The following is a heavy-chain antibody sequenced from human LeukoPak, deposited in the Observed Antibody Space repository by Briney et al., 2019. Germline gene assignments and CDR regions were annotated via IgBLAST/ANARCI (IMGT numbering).Heavy chain of an antibody. CDR3: AGGYYDFWSGYLNTPGY. Sequence: ASVKVSCKASGYTFTGYYMHWVRQAPGQGLEWMGWINPNSGGTNYAQKFQGRVTMTRDTSISTAYMELSRLRSDDTAVYYCAGGYYDFWSGYLNTPGYWGQGTLVTVSS. D-gene: IGHD3-3*01. J-gene: IGHJ4*02. V-gene: IGHV1-2*02. CDR2: INPNSGGT. CDR1: GYTFTGYY.